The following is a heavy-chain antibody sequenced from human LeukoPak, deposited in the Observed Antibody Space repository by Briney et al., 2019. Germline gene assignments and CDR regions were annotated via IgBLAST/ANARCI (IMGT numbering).Heavy chain of an antibody. Sequence: ASVKVSCKASGYPLTRYGLSWVRQAPGQGLEWMGWINTYNSNTNYAQKVQGRVTITTDESTSTAYMELSSLRSEDTAVYYCASARPSRSTRGYSYGPTSYYYYYYMDVWGKGTTVTVSS. D-gene: IGHD5-18*01. CDR2: INTYNSNT. CDR1: GYPLTRYG. CDR3: ASARPSRSTRGYSYGPTSYYYYYYMDV. V-gene: IGHV1-18*01. J-gene: IGHJ6*03.